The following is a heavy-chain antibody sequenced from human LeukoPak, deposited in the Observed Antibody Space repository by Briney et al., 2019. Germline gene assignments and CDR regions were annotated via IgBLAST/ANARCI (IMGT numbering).Heavy chain of an antibody. CDR1: GYTFTGYY. CDR3: ARGGYYYDYSGYYFYYLDY. V-gene: IGHV1-2*02. J-gene: IGHJ4*02. D-gene: IGHD3-22*01. CDR2: INPKSGGT. Sequence: GASVKVSCKGSGYTFTGYYMHWVRQAPGQGLEWMGWINPKSGGTYYTQKFQGRVTMTRDTSISTAYLDLTRLRSDDTAVYYCARGGYYYDYSGYYFYYLDYWGQGTLVTVSS.